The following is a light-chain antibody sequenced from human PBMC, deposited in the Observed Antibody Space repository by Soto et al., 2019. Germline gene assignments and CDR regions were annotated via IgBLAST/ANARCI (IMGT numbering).Light chain of an antibody. J-gene: IGKJ1*01. CDR2: AAS. V-gene: IGKV1-39*01. CDR3: LQSYSSPPT. Sequence: DIQMTQSPSTLSAPVGDRVTITCRASQSISNHLNWYQQKPGKAPKLLIFAASSLQSGVPSRFSGSRSGPDFTLTISSLQPEDFATYYCLQSYSSPPTLGQGPNVDIK. CDR1: QSISNH.